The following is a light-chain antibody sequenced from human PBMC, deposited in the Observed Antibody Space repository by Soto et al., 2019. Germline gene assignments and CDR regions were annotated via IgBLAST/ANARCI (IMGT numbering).Light chain of an antibody. CDR2: AAS. Sequence: DIQITQSPSALSASVGDRVTLTCRASQGIRHDLGWYQQKPGKAPKCLIYAASSLQSGVPSRFSGSGSGTEFTLTISSLQPEDFATYYRLQHNSYPRTFGQGTKV. J-gene: IGKJ1*01. CDR3: LQHNSYPRT. V-gene: IGKV1-17*01. CDR1: QGIRHD.